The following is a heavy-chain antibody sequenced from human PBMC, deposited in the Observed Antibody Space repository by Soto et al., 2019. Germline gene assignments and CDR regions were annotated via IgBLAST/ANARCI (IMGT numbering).Heavy chain of an antibody. D-gene: IGHD2-2*01. CDR3: ARLGYCSSTSCSGGGMDV. V-gene: IGHV6-1*01. CDR1: GDSVSSNSAA. Sequence: SQTLSLTCAISGDSVSSNSAAWNWIRQSPSRGLEWLGRTYYRSKWYNDYAVSVKSRITINPDTSKNQFSLQLNSVTPEDTAVYYCARLGYCSSTSCSGGGMDVWGQGTTGTVSS. CDR2: TYYRSKWYN. J-gene: IGHJ6*02.